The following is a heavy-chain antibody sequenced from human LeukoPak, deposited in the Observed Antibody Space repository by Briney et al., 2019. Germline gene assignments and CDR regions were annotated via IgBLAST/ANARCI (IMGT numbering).Heavy chain of an antibody. CDR2: IKQDGSEK. J-gene: IGHJ3*02. Sequence: GGSLRLSCAASGFTFSSYWMSWVRQAPGKGLEWVANIKQDGSEKYYVDSVKGRFTISRDNAKNSLYLRMNSLRAEDTAVYYCARGGYCSSTSCYTTPDAFDIWGQGTMVTVSS. CDR1: GFTFSSYW. CDR3: ARGGYCSSTSCYTTPDAFDI. D-gene: IGHD2-2*02. V-gene: IGHV3-7*01.